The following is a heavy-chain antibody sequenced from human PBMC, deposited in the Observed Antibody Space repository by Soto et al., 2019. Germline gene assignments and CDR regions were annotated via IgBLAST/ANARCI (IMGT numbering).Heavy chain of an antibody. CDR2: ITNSGSYT. Sequence: QVQLVESGGGLVKPGGSLRLSCEASGFTFIDYYMSWIRQAPGKGLEWVSYITNSGSYTNFADSVKGRLTISRDNAKNSMYLQMNSLRVEDTAVYYCATNVGYSGVDGPDYWGHGTLVTVSS. J-gene: IGHJ4*01. CDR1: GFTFIDYY. V-gene: IGHV3-11*05. D-gene: IGHD5-12*01. CDR3: ATNVGYSGVDGPDY.